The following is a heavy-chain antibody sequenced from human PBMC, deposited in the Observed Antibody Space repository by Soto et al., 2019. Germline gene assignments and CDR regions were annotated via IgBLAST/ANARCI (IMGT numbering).Heavy chain of an antibody. V-gene: IGHV4-61*01. J-gene: IGHJ6*02. CDR2: IYYSGST. CDR3: ARDLAGGGYYYYGMDV. CDR1: GGSVSSGSYY. D-gene: IGHD6-19*01. Sequence: QVQLQESGPGLVKPSETLSLTCTVSGGSVSSGSYYWSWIRQPPGKGLEWIGDIYYSGSTNYNPSRKSRFTKAVDTSKNQFSLKLSSVTAADTAVYYCARDLAGGGYYYYGMDVWGQGTAVTVS.